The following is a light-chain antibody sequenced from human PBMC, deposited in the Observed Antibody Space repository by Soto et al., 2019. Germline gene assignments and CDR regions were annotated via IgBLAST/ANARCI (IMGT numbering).Light chain of an antibody. CDR2: TAS. Sequence: IQLTQSPSSLSASVGDRVTITCRASQSIRTYLNWYQQQPGIAPKLLIYTASTLQSGVPSRFSGSGSGTDFTLIISSLQPEDFATYYCQQSYSTPLTFGQGTKVDIK. V-gene: IGKV1-39*01. CDR3: QQSYSTPLT. J-gene: IGKJ1*01. CDR1: QSIRTY.